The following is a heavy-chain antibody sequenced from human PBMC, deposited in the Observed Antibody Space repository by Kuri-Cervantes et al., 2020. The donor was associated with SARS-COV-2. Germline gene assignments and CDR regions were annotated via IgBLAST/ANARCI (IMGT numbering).Heavy chain of an antibody. CDR1: GHTFTSYY. J-gene: IGHJ4*02. Sequence: ASVKVSCKASGHTFTSYYMHWVRQAPGQGLEWMGIINPSGGSTSYAQKFQGRVTMTRDTSTSTVYMELSSLRSEDTAVYYCARDVVPAYYYDSSGPTPGMWWGQGTLVTVSS. V-gene: IGHV1-46*01. D-gene: IGHD3-22*01. CDR2: INPSGGST. CDR3: ARDVVPAYYYDSSGPTPGMW.